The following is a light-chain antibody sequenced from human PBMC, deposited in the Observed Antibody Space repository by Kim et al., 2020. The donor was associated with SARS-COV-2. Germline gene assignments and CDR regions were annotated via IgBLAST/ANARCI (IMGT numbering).Light chain of an antibody. Sequence: DIQMTQSPSTLSASVGDRVTITCRASQSIGTWLAWYQQKPGKAPKLLIYKASSLESGVPSRFSGSASGTEFTLTIDSLQPDDFATYYCQQYHTDSTFGGGTKVEI. V-gene: IGKV1-5*03. CDR2: KAS. CDR3: QQYHTDST. CDR1: QSIGTW. J-gene: IGKJ4*01.